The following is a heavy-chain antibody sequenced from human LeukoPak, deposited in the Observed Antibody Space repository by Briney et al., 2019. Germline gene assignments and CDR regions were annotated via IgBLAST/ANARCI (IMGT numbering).Heavy chain of an antibody. CDR3: ARHSRRYYDEIPYFDY. J-gene: IGHJ4*02. Sequence: RGALLQTSGTGAGYSNTSYWIGCRRQIPGKGLGWLGIIYPGDSNNKDSPAFQGQVTISADKSICTAYLQWSSLKASDADMYYCARHSRRYYDEIPYFDYWGQGTLVTVSS. V-gene: IGHV5-51*01. CDR1: GYSNTSYW. CDR2: IYPGDSNN. D-gene: IGHD3-10*01.